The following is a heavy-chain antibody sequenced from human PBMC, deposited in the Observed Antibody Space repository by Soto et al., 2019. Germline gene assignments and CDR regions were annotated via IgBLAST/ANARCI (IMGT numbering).Heavy chain of an antibody. D-gene: IGHD3-22*01. Sequence: PSETLSLTCTVSSGSISSNHLCWIRQPPGKGLEWIGYIYYSGSTNYNPSLKSRVTISMDTSKNQFSLKLTSMTAADTAVYYCARVVDSSGDYYDMDVWALGTALPLS. J-gene: IGHJ6*02. CDR2: IYYSGST. CDR1: SGSISSNH. CDR3: ARVVDSSGDYYDMDV. V-gene: IGHV4-59*08.